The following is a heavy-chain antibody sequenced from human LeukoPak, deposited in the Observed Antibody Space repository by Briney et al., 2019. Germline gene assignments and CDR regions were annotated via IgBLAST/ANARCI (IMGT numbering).Heavy chain of an antibody. D-gene: IGHD3-22*01. CDR3: ARGYYDDRSGYCLDY. J-gene: IGHJ4*02. Sequence: PSETLSLICTVSGGSVSSGSYYWSWIRQPPGKGLEWIGYIYYSGSTNYNPSLKSRVTISVDTSKNQFSLKLSSVTAADTALYYCARGYYDDRSGYCLDYWGQGTLVTVSS. CDR1: GGSVSSGSYY. CDR2: IYYSGST. V-gene: IGHV4-61*01.